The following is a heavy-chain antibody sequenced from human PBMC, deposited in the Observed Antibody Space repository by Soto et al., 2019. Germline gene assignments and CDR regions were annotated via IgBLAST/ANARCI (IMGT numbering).Heavy chain of an antibody. CDR1: GFTFSSYA. CDR2: VSSGGST. Sequence: DVQLLESGGGLVQPEGSLRLSGAESGFTFSSYAMGWVRQGPGKGLEWVAVVSSGGSTDYADSVRGRLTIYRDNCKKTLCRQMNRRIYHDTAVYFCGKRRGGDEHFDYYGQGALVIV. D-gene: IGHD2-21*01. V-gene: IGHV3-23*01. CDR3: GKRRGGDEHFDY. J-gene: IGHJ4*02.